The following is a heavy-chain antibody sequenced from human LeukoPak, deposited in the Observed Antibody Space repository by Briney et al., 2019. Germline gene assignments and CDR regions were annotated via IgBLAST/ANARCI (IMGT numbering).Heavy chain of an antibody. D-gene: IGHD3-16*01. CDR1: GLIFSDYS. CDR3: ARVGFPTYFDY. J-gene: IGHJ4*02. Sequence: GGSLRLSCAVSGLIFSDYSFNWVRQAPGKGLEWVSSVNPTSGSIYYADAVRGRFTISRDNAKSSVFLQMNSLRAEDTAVYYCARVGFPTYFDYWGQGTLVTVSS. V-gene: IGHV3-21*01. CDR2: VNPTSGSI.